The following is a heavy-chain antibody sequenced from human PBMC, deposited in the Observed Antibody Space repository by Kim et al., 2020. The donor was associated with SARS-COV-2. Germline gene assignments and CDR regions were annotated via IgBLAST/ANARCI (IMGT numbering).Heavy chain of an antibody. CDR3: KKSGTILRYFDWSPDTDYGMDV. D-gene: IGHD3-9*01. Sequence: GGSLRLSCAASGFTFSNAWMSWVRQAPGKGLEWVGRIKSKTDGGTTDYAAPVKGRFTISRDDSKNTLYLQMNSLKTEDTAVYYCKKSGTILRYFDWSPDTDYGMDVWGQGTTVTVSS. CDR2: IKSKTDGGTT. V-gene: IGHV3-15*01. J-gene: IGHJ6*02. CDR1: GFTFSNAW.